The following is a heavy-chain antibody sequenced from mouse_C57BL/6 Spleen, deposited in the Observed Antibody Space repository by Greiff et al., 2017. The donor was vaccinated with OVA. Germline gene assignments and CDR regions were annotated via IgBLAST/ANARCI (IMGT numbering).Heavy chain of an antibody. CDR3: ARHGRSDYGGAWFAY. J-gene: IGHJ3*01. D-gene: IGHD2-4*01. CDR1: GFTFSSYT. Sequence: EVQRVESGGGLVKPGGSLKLSCAASGFTFSSYTMSWVSQTPEKRLEWVATISGGGGNTYYPDSVKGRFTISRDNAKNTLYLQMSSLRLEDTALYYCARHGRSDYGGAWFAYWGQGTLVTVSA. V-gene: IGHV5-9*01. CDR2: ISGGGGNT.